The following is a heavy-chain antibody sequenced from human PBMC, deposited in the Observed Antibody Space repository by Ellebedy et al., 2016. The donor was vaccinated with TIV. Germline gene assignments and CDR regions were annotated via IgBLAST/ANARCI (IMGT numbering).Heavy chain of an antibody. Sequence: PGGSLRLSCAASGFTFSDFHMHWVRQAPGGGLQWVALIWSDGSEKYFADSVRGRFTVSRDNSMTTLYLEMNSLRAEDTAVYYCARDLDKSSGWYGGAAYWGQGTLVTVSS. J-gene: IGHJ4*02. D-gene: IGHD6-19*01. CDR2: IWSDGSEK. V-gene: IGHV3-33*01. CDR1: GFTFSDFH. CDR3: ARDLDKSSGWYGGAAY.